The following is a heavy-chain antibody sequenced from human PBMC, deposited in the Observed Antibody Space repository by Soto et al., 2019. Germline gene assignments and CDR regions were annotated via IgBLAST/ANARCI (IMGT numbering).Heavy chain of an antibody. CDR2: SHAGNGDT. J-gene: IGHJ3*01. CDR1: GFTFSAYT. CDR3: ARGGMTGTDDSFDF. V-gene: IGHV1-3*02. Sequence: GASVKVSCTASGFTFSAYTIHWVRQAPGQGLEWTGWSHAGNGDTKFSQVFQGRVIFNRDASATTAYMEVTNLKPEDMAVYYCARGGMTGTDDSFDFWGQGTMVTVSS. D-gene: IGHD1-20*01.